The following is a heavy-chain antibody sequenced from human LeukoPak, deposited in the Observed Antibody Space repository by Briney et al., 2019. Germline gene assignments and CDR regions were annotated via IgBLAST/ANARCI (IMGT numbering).Heavy chain of an antibody. Sequence: ASVKVSCKASGYTFTSYGISWVRQAPGQGLEWMGWISAYNGNTNYAQKLQGRVTMTTDTSTSTAYMELSSLRSEDTAVYYCARADYYDSSGYSIFDYWGQGTLVTVSS. CDR2: ISAYNGNT. V-gene: IGHV1-18*01. CDR3: ARADYYDSSGYSIFDY. J-gene: IGHJ4*02. D-gene: IGHD3-22*01. CDR1: GYTFTSYG.